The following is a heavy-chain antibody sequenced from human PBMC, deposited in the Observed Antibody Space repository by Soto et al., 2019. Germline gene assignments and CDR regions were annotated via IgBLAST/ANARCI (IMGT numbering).Heavy chain of an antibody. V-gene: IGHV6-1*01. CDR3: AGTTSLQWYYMDV. D-gene: IGHD1-7*01. Sequence: SQTLSLTCAISGYSVSSNSAAWNWIRQSPSRGLEWLGRTYYRSRWYNDYAVSVKSRITVNPDTSKNQFSLHLNSVTPEDTVVYYCAGTTSLQWYYMDVWDKGTTVTVSS. CDR1: GYSVSSNSAA. CDR2: TYYRSRWYN. J-gene: IGHJ6*03.